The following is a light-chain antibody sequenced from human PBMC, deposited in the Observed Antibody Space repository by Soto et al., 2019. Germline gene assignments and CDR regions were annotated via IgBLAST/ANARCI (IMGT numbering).Light chain of an antibody. CDR2: RNN. CDR1: SSDIGSNA. J-gene: IGLJ1*01. Sequence: QSVLTPPPSTSSTPGQRVTISCSGSSSDIGSNAVYWYQQLPGTAPKLLIYRNNQRPSGVPDRFSGTKSGTSASLAISGLRSEDEADYYCAAWNDGLSGFVFGTGTKVTVL. V-gene: IGLV1-47*01. CDR3: AAWNDGLSGFV.